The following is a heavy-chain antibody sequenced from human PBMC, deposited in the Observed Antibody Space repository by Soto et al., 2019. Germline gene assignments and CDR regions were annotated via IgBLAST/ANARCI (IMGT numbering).Heavy chain of an antibody. V-gene: IGHV1-69*06. CDR2: IIPIFGTA. CDR3: ARDPYYYDSSGDNDAFDI. CDR1: GGTFSSYA. D-gene: IGHD3-22*01. Sequence: SMKVSCKASGGTFSSYAISWVRQAPGQGLEWMGGIIPIFGTANYAQKFQGRVTITADKSTSTAYMELSSLRSEDTAVYYCARDPYYYDSSGDNDAFDIWGQGTMVTVSS. J-gene: IGHJ3*02.